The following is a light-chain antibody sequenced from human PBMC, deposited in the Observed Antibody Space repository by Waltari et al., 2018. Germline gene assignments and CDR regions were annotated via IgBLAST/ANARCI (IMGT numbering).Light chain of an antibody. V-gene: IGKV3-15*01. J-gene: IGKJ2*01. CDR1: QSVSSN. CDR3: QHYNDWPL. Sequence: EIVMTQFPATLSVSPGERATLSCRASQSVSSNLAWYQQKPGQPPRLLIYGASTRAIGIPARFSGSGSGTEFTLTISSLQSEDFAVYYCQHYNDWPLFGQGTKLEIK. CDR2: GAS.